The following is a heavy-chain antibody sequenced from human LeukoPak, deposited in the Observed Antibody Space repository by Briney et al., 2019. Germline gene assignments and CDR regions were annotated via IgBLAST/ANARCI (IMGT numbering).Heavy chain of an antibody. J-gene: IGHJ6*03. Sequence: GASVKVSCKASGYTFTSYYMHWVRQAPGQGLEWMGIINPSGGSTSYAQRFQGRVTMTRDTSISTAYMELGRLRSDDTAVYYCAREQQLASYYYYYMDVWGKGTTVTVSS. CDR2: INPSGGST. CDR3: AREQQLASYYYYYMDV. CDR1: GYTFTSYY. D-gene: IGHD6-13*01. V-gene: IGHV1-46*01.